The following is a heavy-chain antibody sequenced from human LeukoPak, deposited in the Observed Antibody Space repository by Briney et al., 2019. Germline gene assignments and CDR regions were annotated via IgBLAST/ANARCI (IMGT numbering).Heavy chain of an antibody. CDR2: IIPIFGTA. D-gene: IGHD3-3*01. Sequence: ASVKVSCKASGGTFSSYAISWVRQAPGQGLEWMGGIIPIFGTANYAQKFQGRVTITADESTSTAYMELSSLRSEDTAVYYCARTLAPLEWLQSFDYWGQGTLVTVSS. CDR3: ARTLAPLEWLQSFDY. V-gene: IGHV1-69*13. J-gene: IGHJ4*02. CDR1: GGTFSSYA.